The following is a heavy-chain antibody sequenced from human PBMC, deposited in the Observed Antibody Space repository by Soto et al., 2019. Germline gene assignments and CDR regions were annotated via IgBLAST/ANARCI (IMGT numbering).Heavy chain of an antibody. J-gene: IGHJ6*02. CDR2: ISYDGSNK. CDR3: ARGGTGFGYYYYGMDV. V-gene: IGHV3-30-3*01. D-gene: IGHD2-8*02. Sequence: ESGGGVVQPGRSLRLSCAASGFTFSSYAMHWVRQAPGKGLEWVAVISYDGSNKYYADSVKGRFTISRDNSKNTLYLQMNSLRAEDTAVYYCARGGTGFGYYYYGMDVWGQGTTVTVSS. CDR1: GFTFSSYA.